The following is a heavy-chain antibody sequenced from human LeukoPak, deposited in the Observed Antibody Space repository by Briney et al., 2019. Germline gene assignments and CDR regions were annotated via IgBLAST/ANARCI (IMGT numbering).Heavy chain of an antibody. Sequence: PSETLSLTCTVSGGSISSYYWSWIRQPPGEGLEWIGYIYYSGSTNYNPSLKSRVTISVDTSKNQFSLKLSSVTAADTAVYYCARNTYYDFWSGSYFDYWGQGTLVTVSS. V-gene: IGHV4-59*01. J-gene: IGHJ4*02. CDR1: GGSISSYY. CDR3: ARNTYYDFWSGSYFDY. D-gene: IGHD3-3*01. CDR2: IYYSGST.